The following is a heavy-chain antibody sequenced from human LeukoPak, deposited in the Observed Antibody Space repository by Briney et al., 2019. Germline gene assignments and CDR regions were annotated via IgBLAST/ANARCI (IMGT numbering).Heavy chain of an antibody. CDR1: GYIFTSYW. CDR2: IFPGDSDT. CDR3: ARLPGSGHATNFDY. Sequence: GESLKISCKVSGYIFTSYWIAWMRQMPGKGLEWMGIIFPGDSDTRYSPSFQGQVTISADKSISTAYLQWSSLKASDTATYYCARLPGSGHATNFDYWGQGTLVTVSS. J-gene: IGHJ4*02. V-gene: IGHV5-51*01. D-gene: IGHD5-12*01.